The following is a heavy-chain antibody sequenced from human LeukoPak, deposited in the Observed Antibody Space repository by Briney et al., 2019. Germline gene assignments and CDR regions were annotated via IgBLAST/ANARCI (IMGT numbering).Heavy chain of an antibody. Sequence: SETLSLTCTVSGGSISSSSYYWGWIRQPPGKGLEWIGSIYYSGSTYYNPSLKSRVTISVDTSKNQFSLKLSSVTAADTAVYYCARVTREMATIEFDYWGQGTLVTVSS. CDR2: IYYSGST. V-gene: IGHV4-39*07. CDR3: ARVTREMATIEFDY. J-gene: IGHJ4*02. CDR1: GGSISSSSYY. D-gene: IGHD5-24*01.